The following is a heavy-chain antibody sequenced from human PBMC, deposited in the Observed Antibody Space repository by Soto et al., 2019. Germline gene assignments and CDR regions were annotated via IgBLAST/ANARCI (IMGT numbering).Heavy chain of an antibody. CDR1: GYTFTSYY. J-gene: IGHJ3*02. V-gene: IGHV1-46*01. CDR2: INPSGGST. D-gene: IGHD4-4*01. Sequence: QVQLVQSGAEVKKPGASVKVSCKASGYTFTSYYMHWLRQAPGQGLEWMGIINPSGGSTHYAQKFQATATMXXXPXSTTVHMELSSLRSEDPAVYYCPRGMTTVTSAAFDICGQGTMVTVSS. CDR3: PRGMTTVTSAAFDI.